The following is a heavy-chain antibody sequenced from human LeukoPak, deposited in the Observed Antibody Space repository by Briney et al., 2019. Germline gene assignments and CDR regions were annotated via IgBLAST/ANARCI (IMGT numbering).Heavy chain of an antibody. J-gene: IGHJ6*04. CDR1: GFTVSTNH. D-gene: IGHD2-21*02. CDR2: IYNHANT. V-gene: IGHV3-53*01. CDR3: ARDREVVTAKAQMDV. Sequence: GGSLRLSCAVSGFTVSTNHMSWVRQAPGKGLEWVSVIYNHANTYYTDSVKGRFTISRDNSKNTVFLQMNSLRAEDTAVYYCARDREVVTAKAQMDVWGKGTTVTVSS.